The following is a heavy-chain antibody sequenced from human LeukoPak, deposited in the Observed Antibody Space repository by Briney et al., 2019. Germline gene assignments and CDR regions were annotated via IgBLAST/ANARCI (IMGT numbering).Heavy chain of an antibody. CDR2: ISGSGGST. CDR3: AKAPVTSCRGAYCYPFDS. D-gene: IGHD2-21*01. V-gene: IGHV3-23*01. Sequence: GGSLRLSCAASGFTFSSNAMTWVRQAPGKGLEWVSVISGSGGSTYYADSVKGRFSISRDNSKNTLYLQMNSLIAEDTAVYFCAKAPVTSCRGAYCYPFDSWGQGTLVTVSS. J-gene: IGHJ4*02. CDR1: GFTFSSNA.